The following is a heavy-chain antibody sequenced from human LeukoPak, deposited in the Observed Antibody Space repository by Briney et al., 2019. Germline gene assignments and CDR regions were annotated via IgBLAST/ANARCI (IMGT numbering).Heavy chain of an antibody. CDR1: GGSISSYY. J-gene: IGHJ6*02. CDR2: IYYSGST. CDR3: ARDGSGMTAPHRDYYGMDV. D-gene: IGHD3-10*01. Sequence: SETLSLTCTDSGGSISSYYWSWIRQPPGKGLEWIGYIYYSGSTNYNPSLKSRVTISVDTSKNQLSLKLSSVTAADTAVYYCARDGSGMTAPHRDYYGMDVWGQGTTVTVSS. V-gene: IGHV4-59*01.